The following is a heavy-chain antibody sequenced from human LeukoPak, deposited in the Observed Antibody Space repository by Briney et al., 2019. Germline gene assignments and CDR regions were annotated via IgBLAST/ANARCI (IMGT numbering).Heavy chain of an antibody. V-gene: IGHV3-7*01. D-gene: IGHD3-22*01. Sequence: PGGSLRLSCAASEFTLGSNWMAWVRQAPGKGLEWVANIGPGGSQKYYVDSVKGRFTTSRDNAKNSLYLQMNSLRAEDTAVYYCAREPTTMILWGQGTLVTVSS. CDR1: EFTLGSNW. CDR3: AREPTTMIL. CDR2: IGPGGSQK. J-gene: IGHJ4*02.